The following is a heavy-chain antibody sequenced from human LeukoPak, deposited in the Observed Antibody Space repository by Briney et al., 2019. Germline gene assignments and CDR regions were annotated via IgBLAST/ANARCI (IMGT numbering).Heavy chain of an antibody. Sequence: GSLRLSCVMSGFTFSVYPMNWVRQAPGKGLEWVSHITSSGTSMWYPDSVKGRFTISRDNAKDSLFLQMNSLRAEDTAVYYCAKDWIYCSSTSCYSAFDYWGQGTLVTVSS. CDR2: ITSSGTSM. J-gene: IGHJ4*02. D-gene: IGHD2-2*01. V-gene: IGHV3-48*01. CDR3: AKDWIYCSSTSCYSAFDY. CDR1: GFTFSVYP.